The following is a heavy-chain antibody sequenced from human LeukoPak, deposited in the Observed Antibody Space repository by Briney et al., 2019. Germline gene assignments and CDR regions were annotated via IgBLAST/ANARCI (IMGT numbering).Heavy chain of an antibody. J-gene: IGHJ4*02. CDR2: ISAYNGNT. CDR3: ARSSSVTIPGYYFDY. D-gene: IGHD2-21*01. V-gene: IGHV1-18*01. CDR1: DYTFTSYG. Sequence: ASVKVSCKASDYTFTSYGISWVRQAPGQGLEWMGWISAYNGNTNYAQKLQGRVTMTTDTSTSTAYMELRSLRSDNTAVYYGARSSSVTIPGYYFDYWGQGTLVTVS.